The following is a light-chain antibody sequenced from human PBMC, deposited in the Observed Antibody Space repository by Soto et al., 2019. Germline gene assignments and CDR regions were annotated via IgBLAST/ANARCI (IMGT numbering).Light chain of an antibody. V-gene: IGKV3-15*01. CDR1: QSVSSN. Sequence: EIVMTQSPATLSVSPGERATLSCRAGQSVSSNLAWYQQKRGQAPRLLIYGASTRATGIPARFSGSGSGTEFAVTISSLQSEDFAVYYCQQYNNWSRTFGQGTKVEIK. J-gene: IGKJ1*01. CDR3: QQYNNWSRT. CDR2: GAS.